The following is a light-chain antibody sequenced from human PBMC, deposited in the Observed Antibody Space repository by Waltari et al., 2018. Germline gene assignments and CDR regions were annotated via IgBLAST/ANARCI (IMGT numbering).Light chain of an antibody. V-gene: IGKV3-20*01. CDR1: QYVSGRY. J-gene: IGKJ1*01. CDR2: GAS. CDR3: QQYGTSPTT. Sequence: EIVLTQSPDTLSLSPGEGATLPCTASQYVSGRYLSWYQQKPGQSPRLLIYGASSRAAGIPDRISSSGSGTDFTLTITRLEPEDFAVYYCQQYGTSPTTFGQGTKVEIK.